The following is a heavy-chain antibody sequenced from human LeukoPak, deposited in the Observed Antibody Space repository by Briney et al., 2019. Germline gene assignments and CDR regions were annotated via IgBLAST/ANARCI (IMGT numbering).Heavy chain of an antibody. Sequence: PGGSLRLSCAASGFTFSGSAMRWVRQASGKGLEWVGRIRSKANSYATAYAASVKGRFTISRDDSKNTAYLQMNSLKTEDTAVYYCTRSPLVGGYVTADLDYWGQGTLVTVSS. J-gene: IGHJ4*02. V-gene: IGHV3-73*01. D-gene: IGHD5-12*01. CDR3: TRSPLVGGYVTADLDY. CDR1: GFTFSGSA. CDR2: IRSKANSYAT.